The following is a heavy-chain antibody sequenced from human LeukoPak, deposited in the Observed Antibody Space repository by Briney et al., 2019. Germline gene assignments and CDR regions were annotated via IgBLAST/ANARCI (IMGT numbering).Heavy chain of an antibody. Sequence: GGSLRLSCAASGFTFSSYAMSWVRQAPGKGLEWVSAISGSGGSTYYADSVKGRFTISRDNSKNTLFLQMNSLRAEDTAVYYCAKRTDYSDYGPFDYWGQGTLVTVSS. CDR1: GFTFSSYA. D-gene: IGHD4-11*01. CDR3: AKRTDYSDYGPFDY. J-gene: IGHJ4*02. V-gene: IGHV3-23*01. CDR2: ISGSGGST.